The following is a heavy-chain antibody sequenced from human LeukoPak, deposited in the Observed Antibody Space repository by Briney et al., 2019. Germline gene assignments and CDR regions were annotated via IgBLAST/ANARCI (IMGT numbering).Heavy chain of an antibody. CDR2: ISSSGDNT. CDR1: GFTFSSYG. J-gene: IGHJ4*02. V-gene: IGHV3-23*01. D-gene: IGHD4-17*01. Sequence: GRSLRLSCAASGFTFSSYGMHWVRQAPGKGLEWGSAISSSGDNTYYADSVKGRFTISRDNSKNTLYLQLNSLRAGDTALYYCARERRDFGDPLDYWGQGTLVTVSS. CDR3: ARERRDFGDPLDY.